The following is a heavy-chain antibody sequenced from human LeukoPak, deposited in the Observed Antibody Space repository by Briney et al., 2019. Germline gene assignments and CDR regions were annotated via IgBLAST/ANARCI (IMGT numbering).Heavy chain of an antibody. CDR2: IYYSGST. V-gene: IGHV4-30-4*01. J-gene: IGHJ5*02. CDR3: AREAMVRGVPGSWFDP. Sequence: SQTLSLTCTVSGGSISSGDYYWSWIRQPPGQGLEGIVYIYYSGSTYYNPSLKSRVTISVDTSKNQFSLKLSSVTAADTAVYYCAREAMVRGVPGSWFDPWGQGTLVTVSS. D-gene: IGHD3-10*01. CDR1: GGSISSGDYY.